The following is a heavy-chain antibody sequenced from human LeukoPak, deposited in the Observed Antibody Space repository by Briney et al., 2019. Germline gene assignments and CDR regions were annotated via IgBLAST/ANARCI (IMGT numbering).Heavy chain of an antibody. V-gene: IGHV3-48*01. J-gene: IGHJ3*02. CDR3: ARVMGNYDILTGYYTSHAFDI. CDR1: GFTFSSYS. CDR2: ISSSSSTI. Sequence: TGGSLRLSCAASGFTFSSYSMNWVRQAPGKGLEWVSYISSSSSTIYYADSVKGRFTISRDNAKNSLYLQMNSLRADDTAVYYCARVMGNYDILTGYYTSHAFDIWGQGTMVTVSS. D-gene: IGHD3-9*01.